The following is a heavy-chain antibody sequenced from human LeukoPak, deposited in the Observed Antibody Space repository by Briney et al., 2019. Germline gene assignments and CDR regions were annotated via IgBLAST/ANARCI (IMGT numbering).Heavy chain of an antibody. CDR2: ISGSGGST. V-gene: IGHV3-23*01. D-gene: IGHD3-22*01. Sequence: GGSLRLSCAASGFTFSSYAMSWVRQAPGKGLEWVSAISGSGGSTYYADSVKGRFTISRDNSKDTLYLQMNSLRAEDTAVYYCAKDNYYDSSGYVWGQGTTVTVSS. CDR1: GFTFSSYA. CDR3: AKDNYYDSSGYV. J-gene: IGHJ6*02.